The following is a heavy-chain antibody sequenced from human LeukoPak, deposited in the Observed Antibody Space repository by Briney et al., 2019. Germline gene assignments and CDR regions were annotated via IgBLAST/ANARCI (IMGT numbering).Heavy chain of an antibody. CDR2: INHSGST. J-gene: IGHJ4*02. V-gene: IGHV4-34*01. CDR1: GGSFSGYY. D-gene: IGHD2-15*01. CDR3: ARARWGYCSGGSCYSIPFDY. Sequence: SETLSLTCAVYGGSFSGYYWSWIRQPPGKGLEWIGEINHSGSTDYNPSLKSRVTISVDTSKNQFSLKLSSVTAADTAVYYCARARWGYCSGGSCYSIPFDYWGQGTLVTVSS.